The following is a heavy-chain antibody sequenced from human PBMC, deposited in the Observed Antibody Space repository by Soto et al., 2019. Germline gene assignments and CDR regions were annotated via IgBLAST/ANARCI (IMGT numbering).Heavy chain of an antibody. CDR1: GDSISSSSYY. V-gene: IGHV4-39*01. CDR3: ARQRTTVVTQAYFDY. CDR2: IYHSGRT. D-gene: IGHD2-21*02. J-gene: IGHJ4*02. Sequence: PSAPLSLTCLVSGDSISSSSYYWGWIRQPPGKGLEWIGSIYHSGRTYYNPSLKSRVSISIDTSKNQFSLKLSSVTAADTALYYCARQRTTVVTQAYFDYWGQGALVTVSS.